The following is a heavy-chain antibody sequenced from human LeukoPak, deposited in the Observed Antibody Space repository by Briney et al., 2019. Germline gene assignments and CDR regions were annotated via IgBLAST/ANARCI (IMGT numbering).Heavy chain of an antibody. Sequence: SGGSLRLSRAASGFTFSSYEMNWVRQPPGKGLEWIGEINHSGSTNYNPSLKSRVTISVDTSKNQFSLKLSSVTAADTAVYYCARRRAGVVVTAIRYYFDYWGQGTLVTVSS. CDR2: INHSGST. CDR1: GFTFSSYE. J-gene: IGHJ4*02. CDR3: ARRRAGVVVTAIRYYFDY. D-gene: IGHD2-21*02. V-gene: IGHV4-34*01.